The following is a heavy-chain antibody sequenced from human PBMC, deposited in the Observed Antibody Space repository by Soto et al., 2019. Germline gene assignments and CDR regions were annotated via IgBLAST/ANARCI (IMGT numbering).Heavy chain of an antibody. V-gene: IGHV3-23*01. CDR3: AKVKQNWNCSRNKYDAFDI. Sequence: GGSLRLSCAASGFTFSSYAMSWVRQAPGKGLEWVSAISGSGGSTYYADSVKGRFTISRDNSKNTLYLQMNSLRAEDKAVYYCAKVKQNWNCSRNKYDAFDIWGQGTMVTVSS. CDR2: ISGSGGST. CDR1: GFTFSSYA. D-gene: IGHD1-7*01. J-gene: IGHJ3*02.